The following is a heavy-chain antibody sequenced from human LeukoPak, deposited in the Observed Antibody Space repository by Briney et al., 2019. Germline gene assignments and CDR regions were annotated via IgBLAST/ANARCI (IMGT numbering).Heavy chain of an antibody. CDR2: ISGSGGST. J-gene: IGHJ6*03. D-gene: IGHD3-3*01. Sequence: GGSLRLSCAASGFTFSSYAMSWVRQAPGKGLEWVSAISGSGGSTYYADSVKGRFTISRDNSKNTLYLQMNSLRVEDRAVYYCAKDVWYDFWSGPAGGYYYYMDVWGKGTTVTVSS. CDR3: AKDVWYDFWSGPAGGYYYYMDV. V-gene: IGHV3-23*01. CDR1: GFTFSSYA.